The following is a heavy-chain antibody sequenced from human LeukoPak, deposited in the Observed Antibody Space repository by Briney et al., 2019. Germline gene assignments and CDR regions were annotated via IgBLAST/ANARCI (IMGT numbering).Heavy chain of an antibody. Sequence: GASVNVSCTASGYTFTVYYLHWVRQAPGQGLEWMGWIHPNSGGTNFAQKFQGRVSITRDTSVSTAYMELSRLKSDDTAVFYCARDDGAYFSFDSWGQGTLVTVSS. CDR2: IHPNSGGT. CDR1: GYTFTVYY. CDR3: ARDDGAYFSFDS. V-gene: IGHV1-2*02. J-gene: IGHJ4*02. D-gene: IGHD4-17*01.